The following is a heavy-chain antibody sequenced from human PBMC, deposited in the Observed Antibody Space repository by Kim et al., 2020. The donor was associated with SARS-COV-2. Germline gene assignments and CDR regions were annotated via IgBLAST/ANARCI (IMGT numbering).Heavy chain of an antibody. CDR3: AKVVGDAPYSGLDV. Sequence: AGSVKGRFTISRDNSKKTLYLQMNSLRAEDTAVYYCAKVVGDAPYSGLDVWGQGTTVTVSS. V-gene: IGHV3-23*01. J-gene: IGHJ6*02. D-gene: IGHD2-21*01.